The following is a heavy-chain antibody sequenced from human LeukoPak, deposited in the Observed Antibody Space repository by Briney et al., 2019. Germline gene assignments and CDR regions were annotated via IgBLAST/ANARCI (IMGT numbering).Heavy chain of an antibody. CDR1: GYKFTNHW. CDR3: ARDNETGVPFDF. Sequence: VESLKISCKGSGYKFTNHWINWVRQMPGKGLEWMGIIYPGDSDTRYSPSFQGQVTISADKSITTAYLQWSSLKASDSAMYYCARDNETGVPFDFWGQGTLVTVSS. J-gene: IGHJ4*02. V-gene: IGHV5-51*01. D-gene: IGHD1-14*01. CDR2: IYPGDSDT.